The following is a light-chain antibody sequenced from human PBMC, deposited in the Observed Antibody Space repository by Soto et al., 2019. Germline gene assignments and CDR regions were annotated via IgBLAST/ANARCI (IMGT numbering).Light chain of an antibody. CDR1: QGISSY. J-gene: IGKJ3*01. CDR2: AAS. Sequence: DIQLTQSPSFLSASVGDRVTITCRASQGISSYLAWYQQKPGKAPKLLIYAASTLQSGVPSRFSGSGSGTEFTLTISSLQPEDFATYYCQQLNRIFTFGPGTKVDIK. CDR3: QQLNRIFT. V-gene: IGKV1-9*01.